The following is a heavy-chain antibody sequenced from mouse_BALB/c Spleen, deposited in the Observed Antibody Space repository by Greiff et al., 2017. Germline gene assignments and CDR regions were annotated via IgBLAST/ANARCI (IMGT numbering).Heavy chain of an antibody. Sequence: EVQLVESGPGLVKPSQSLSLTCTVTGYSITSDYAWNWIRQFPGNKLEWMGYISYSGSTSYNPSLTSRISITRDTSKNQFFLQLNSVTTEDTATYYCARGYDAWFAYWGQGTLVTVSA. CDR3: ARGYDAWFAY. CDR1: GYSITSDYA. D-gene: IGHD2-14*01. V-gene: IGHV3-2*02. J-gene: IGHJ3*01. CDR2: ISYSGST.